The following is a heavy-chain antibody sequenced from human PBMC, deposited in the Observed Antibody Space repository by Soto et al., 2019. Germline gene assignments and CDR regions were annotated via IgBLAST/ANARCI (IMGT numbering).Heavy chain of an antibody. CDR3: ARAYSTASWFDP. Sequence: ASVKVSCKASGGTFSSYAISWVRQAPGQGLEWMGGIIPIFGTANYAQKFQGRVTITADESTSTAYMELSSLRSEDTAVYYCARAYSTASWFDPWGQGTLVTVSS. J-gene: IGHJ5*02. V-gene: IGHV1-69*13. CDR1: GGTFSSYA. CDR2: IIPIFGTA. D-gene: IGHD5-18*01.